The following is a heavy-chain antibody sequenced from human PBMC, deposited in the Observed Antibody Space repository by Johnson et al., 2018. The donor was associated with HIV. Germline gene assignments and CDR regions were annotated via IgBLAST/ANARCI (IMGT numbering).Heavy chain of an antibody. J-gene: IGHJ3*02. CDR3: ARVRRSGWFDNDALDI. CDR2: ISYDGNNK. Sequence: QVQLVESGGGVVQPWRSLRLSCAASGFTFGSYALHWVRQAPGKGLEWVALISYDGNNKYYTDSVKGRFTISRDNSKNTLFLLMSSLRADDTAVYYCARVRRSGWFDNDALDIWGQGTMVTVSS. CDR1: GFTFGSYA. V-gene: IGHV3-30*04. D-gene: IGHD6-19*01.